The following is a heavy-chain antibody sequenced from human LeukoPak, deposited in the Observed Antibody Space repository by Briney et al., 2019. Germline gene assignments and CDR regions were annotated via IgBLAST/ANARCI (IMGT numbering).Heavy chain of an antibody. CDR3: ARAGYYYDSSGYHTDY. V-gene: IGHV1-2*06. J-gene: IGHJ4*02. D-gene: IGHD3-22*01. CDR2: INPNSGGT. Sequence: ASVKVSCKASGYTFTGYYMHWVRQAPGQGLEWMGRINPNSGGTNYAQKFQGRVTVTRDTSISTAYMELSRLRSDDTAVYYCARAGYYYDSSGYHTDYWGQGTLVTVSS. CDR1: GYTFTGYY.